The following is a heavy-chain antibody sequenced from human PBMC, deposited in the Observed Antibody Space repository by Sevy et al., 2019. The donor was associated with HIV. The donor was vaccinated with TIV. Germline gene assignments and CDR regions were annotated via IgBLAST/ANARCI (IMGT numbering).Heavy chain of an antibody. Sequence: ASVKVSCKASGYTFTNYYIHWVRQAPGQGLEWMGIINPSGGSTSYSQKFQGRATMTRDTSMSTLYMELSSLRFDDTAVYYCTRARGSSGWDAFHIWGQGTMVTVSS. J-gene: IGHJ3*02. V-gene: IGHV1-46*03. CDR1: GYTFTNYY. D-gene: IGHD6-19*01. CDR2: INPSGGST. CDR3: TRARGSSGWDAFHI.